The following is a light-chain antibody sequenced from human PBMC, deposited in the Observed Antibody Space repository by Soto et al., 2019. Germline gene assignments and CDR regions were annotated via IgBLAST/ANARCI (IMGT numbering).Light chain of an antibody. CDR3: QQSYSTLIT. CDR1: QGISSN. J-gene: IGKJ5*01. CDR2: AAS. V-gene: IGKV1-39*01. Sequence: IQFTQSPSSLYASVGDRVTLTCRASQGISSNLAWYQQKPGKAPKVLIYAASTLQSGVPSRFSGSGSGTDFTLTISSLQPEDFATYYCQQSYSTLITFGQVTLLAVK.